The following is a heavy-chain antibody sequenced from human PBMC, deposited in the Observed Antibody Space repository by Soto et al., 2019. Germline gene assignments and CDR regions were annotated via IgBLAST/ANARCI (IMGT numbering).Heavy chain of an antibody. CDR3: AKDRLGWGIDAPDY. CDR2: ISYEGSNR. Sequence: QMQLVESGGGVVQPGRSLRLSCAASGFTFSHYGMHWVRQAPGKGLEWVAVISYEGSNRYYEDSLKGRFTISRDNSKNTLYLEMNSLRINDTAVYYCAKDRLGWGIDAPDYWGQGTLVTVSS. J-gene: IGHJ4*02. D-gene: IGHD2-21*01. CDR1: GFTFSHYG. V-gene: IGHV3-30*18.